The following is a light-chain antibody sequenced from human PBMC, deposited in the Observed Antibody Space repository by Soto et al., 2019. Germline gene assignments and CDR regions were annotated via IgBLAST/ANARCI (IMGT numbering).Light chain of an antibody. CDR3: QHYGNSPLYT. CDR1: QSVSSSY. CDR2: GAS. J-gene: IGKJ2*01. V-gene: IGKV3-20*01. Sequence: EIVLTQSPGTLSLSPGERATLSCRASQSVSSSYLAWDQQKPGQAPRLLIYGASSSATGIPDRFSGSGSGTDFTLTISRLEPEDFAVYYCQHYGNSPLYTFGQGTKLEI.